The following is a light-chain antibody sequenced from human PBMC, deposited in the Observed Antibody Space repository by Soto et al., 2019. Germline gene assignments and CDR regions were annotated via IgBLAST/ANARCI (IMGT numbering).Light chain of an antibody. CDR1: QNVLYSSNNKTL. CDR2: WAS. V-gene: IGKV4-1*01. Sequence: DIVMTQSPEYLAVSLGERATINCKSSQNVLYSSNNKTLIAWYPKKPGQPPKLLIYWASTRESGVPDRFSGSGSGRNFTITISSLQAEDVAVYYCKQYYSPPRYTFGQGTRLEIK. J-gene: IGKJ2*01. CDR3: KQYYSPPRYT.